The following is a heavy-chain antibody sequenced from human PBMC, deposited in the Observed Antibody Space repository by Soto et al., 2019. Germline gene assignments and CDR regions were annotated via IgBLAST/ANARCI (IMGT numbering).Heavy chain of an antibody. CDR2: INHSGST. CDR3: AGTGYYYYYYGMDV. CDR1: GGSFSGYY. V-gene: IGHV4-34*01. D-gene: IGHD2-15*01. Sequence: PSDTLSLTCAVYGGSFSGYYWSWIRQPPGKGLEWIGEINHSGSTNYNPSLKSRVTISVDTSKNQFSLKLSSVTAADTAVYYCAGTGYYYYYYGMDVWGQGTTVTVSS. J-gene: IGHJ6*02.